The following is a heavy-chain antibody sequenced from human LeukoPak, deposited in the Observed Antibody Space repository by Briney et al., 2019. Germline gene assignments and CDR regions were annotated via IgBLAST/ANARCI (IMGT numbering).Heavy chain of an antibody. CDR1: GFTFSSYS. D-gene: IGHD6-19*01. Sequence: GGSLRLSCAASGFTFSSYSMNWVRQAPGKGLEWVSSISSSSSYIYYADSVKGRFTISRDNAKNSLYLQMNSLRAEDTAVYYCARGYSSGWPPDYWGQGTLVTASS. CDR2: ISSSSSYI. J-gene: IGHJ4*02. V-gene: IGHV3-21*01. CDR3: ARGYSSGWPPDY.